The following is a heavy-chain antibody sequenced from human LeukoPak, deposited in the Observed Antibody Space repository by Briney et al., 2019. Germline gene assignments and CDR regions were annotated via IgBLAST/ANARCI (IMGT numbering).Heavy chain of an antibody. J-gene: IGHJ5*02. D-gene: IGHD3-3*01. Sequence: ASVKVSCKTSGCTFTGYYLQWVRQAPGQGLEWMGWINPNSGDTNHAQKFQGRVTMTRDTSISTAFMELSSLTSDDTAVYYCARGSDSDFWSGYQAYFGPWGQGTLVTVSS. CDR3: ARGSDSDFWSGYQAYFGP. CDR2: INPNSGDT. V-gene: IGHV1-2*02. CDR1: GCTFTGYY.